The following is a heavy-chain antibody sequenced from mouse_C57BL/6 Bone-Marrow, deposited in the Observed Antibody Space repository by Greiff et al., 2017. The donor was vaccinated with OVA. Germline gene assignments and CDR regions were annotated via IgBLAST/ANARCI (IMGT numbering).Heavy chain of an antibody. J-gene: IGHJ3*01. CDR3: ASYYYGSSPFAY. Sequence: DVMLVESGGGLVQPGESLKLSCESNEYEFPSHDMSWVRKTPEKRLELVAAINSDGGSTYYPDTMERRFIISRDNTKKTLYLQMSSLRSEDTALYYCASYYYGSSPFAYWGQGTLVTVSA. V-gene: IGHV5-2*01. CDR1: EYEFPSHD. D-gene: IGHD1-1*01. CDR2: INSDGGST.